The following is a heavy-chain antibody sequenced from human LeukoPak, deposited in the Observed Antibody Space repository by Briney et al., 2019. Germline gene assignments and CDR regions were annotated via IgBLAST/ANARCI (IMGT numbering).Heavy chain of an antibody. V-gene: IGHV3-23*01. D-gene: IGHD3-10*01. CDR3: AKDLVRGVISWTFDY. Sequence: GGSLRLSCATSGFSFSSYAMSWVRQAPGKGLEWVSAMSSSDDGRYYAASVRGRFTISRDTSRSTLYLQMNSLRAEDTAVYYCAKDLVRGVISWTFDYWGQGTLVTVSS. CDR2: MSSSDDGR. CDR1: GFSFSSYA. J-gene: IGHJ4*02.